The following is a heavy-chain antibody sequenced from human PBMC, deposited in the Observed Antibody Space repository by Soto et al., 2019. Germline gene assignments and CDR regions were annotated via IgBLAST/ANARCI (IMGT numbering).Heavy chain of an antibody. CDR3: VKDRWIDY. CDR2: ISSSGVAT. Sequence: TGGSLRLSCSISGFTFSSYAMHWVRQAPGKGLQYVSSISSSGVATYYVDSVKGRFTISRDNSQNTLYLQMSSLRVEDTAVYYCVKDRWIDYWGQGILVTVSS. CDR1: GFTFSSYA. J-gene: IGHJ4*02. V-gene: IGHV3-64D*06. D-gene: IGHD2-15*01.